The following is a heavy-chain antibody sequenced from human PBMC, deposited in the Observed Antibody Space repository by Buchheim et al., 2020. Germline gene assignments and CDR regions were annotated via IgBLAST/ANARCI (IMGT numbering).Heavy chain of an antibody. CDR2: IGYSGDST. CDR1: GFTFSNYA. D-gene: IGHD1/OR15-1a*01. Sequence: EVQLLESGGGLVQPGGSLRLSCAASGFTFSNYAMNWVRQAPGKGLEWVSAIGYSGDSTYYADTAKGRFTISRDNSKNTLFLQMNSLRAEDTAVYYCAKASDNNKWYVWFDPWGQGTL. CDR3: AKASDNNKWYVWFDP. V-gene: IGHV3-23*01. J-gene: IGHJ5*02.